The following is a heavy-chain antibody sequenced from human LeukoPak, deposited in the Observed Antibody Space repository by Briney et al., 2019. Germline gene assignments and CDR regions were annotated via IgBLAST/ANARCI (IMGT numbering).Heavy chain of an antibody. CDR2: INPYTGGT. CDR1: GYTFTGYY. Sequence: GASVKVSCKASGYTFTGYYIHWVRQAPGQLLEWMGRINPYTGGTDYAQKFQGRITMTRDTSITKAYIELSRLTSDDTAMYYCAKVPPSIKAAGNWLDHWGQGALVTVSS. V-gene: IGHV1-2*06. D-gene: IGHD6-13*01. J-gene: IGHJ5*02. CDR3: AKVPPSIKAAGNWLDH.